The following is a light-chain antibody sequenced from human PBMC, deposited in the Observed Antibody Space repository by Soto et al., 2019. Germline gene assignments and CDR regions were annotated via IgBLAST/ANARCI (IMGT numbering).Light chain of an antibody. CDR2: GNT. CDR3: QSYDSSLSGPV. Sequence: QSVLTQPPSVSGAPGQRVTISCTGSSSNIGTDYDVHWYQQLPGTAPKLLIYGNTNRPSGVPDRFSGSKSGTSASLAITGLQAEYEADYYCQSYDSSLSGPVFGTGTKVTVL. V-gene: IGLV1-40*01. CDR1: SSNIGTDYD. J-gene: IGLJ1*01.